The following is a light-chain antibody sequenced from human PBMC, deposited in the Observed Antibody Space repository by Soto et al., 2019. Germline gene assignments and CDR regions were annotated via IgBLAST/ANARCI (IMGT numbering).Light chain of an antibody. CDR1: NSDVGAYNY. J-gene: IGLJ1*01. V-gene: IGLV2-11*01. CDR3: SSFAGSYTHV. Sequence: SALAQPRSVSGSPGQAVTFSCTGTNSDVGAYNYVSWYRQHPDKAPKLIIYDVSKRPSGVPDRFSGSKSGNTASLTISGLQAEDEADYFCSSFAGSYTHVFGTGTKVTVL. CDR2: DVS.